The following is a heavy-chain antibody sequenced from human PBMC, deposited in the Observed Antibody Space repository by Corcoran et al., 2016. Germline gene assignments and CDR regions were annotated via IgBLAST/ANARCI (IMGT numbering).Heavy chain of an antibody. V-gene: IGHV5-51*01. D-gene: IGHD2-15*01. CDR2: ICPGDSDT. CDR1: GYTFSNYW. Sequence: EVQLVQSGAEVKKPGESLKISCKGSGYTFSNYWIAWVRQMPGKGLEWMGIICPGDSDTRYSPSFQGQVTISADKSISTAYLQWSSLKASDTAMYYCARSCSGGSCMGNDWGQGTRVTVSS. CDR3: ARSCSGGSCMGND. J-gene: IGHJ4*02.